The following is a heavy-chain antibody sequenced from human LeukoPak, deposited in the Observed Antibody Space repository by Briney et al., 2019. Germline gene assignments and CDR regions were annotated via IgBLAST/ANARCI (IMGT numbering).Heavy chain of an antibody. D-gene: IGHD3-22*01. CDR3: ARVSQTPAYYYTSGYYYHGY. J-gene: IGHJ4*02. CDR2: MNPNSGNT. V-gene: IGHV1-8*01. Sequence: ASVTVSCKASGYTFSAYDINWVRQATGQGLEWMGWMNPNSGNTGFAQKFQGRVTMTRDNSINTAYLELSNLRSEDTAVYYCARVSQTPAYYYTSGYYYHGYWGQGTRVTVSS. CDR1: GYTFSAYD.